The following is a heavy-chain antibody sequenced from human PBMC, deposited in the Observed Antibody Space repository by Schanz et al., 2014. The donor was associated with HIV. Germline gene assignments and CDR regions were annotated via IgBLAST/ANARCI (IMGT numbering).Heavy chain of an antibody. J-gene: IGHJ4*02. Sequence: QVRLVESGGGVVRPGRSLRLSCAASGFTFDSYGMHWVRQAPGKGLEWVAVIWYDGSNKYYADSVKGRFTISRDNSKNTLYLQMNSLRVEDTAVYYCAKVVRFAMVTAPYYFDSWGQGTLVTVSS. D-gene: IGHD2-15*01. V-gene: IGHV3-33*06. CDR2: IWYDGSNK. CDR3: AKVVRFAMVTAPYYFDS. CDR1: GFTFDSYG.